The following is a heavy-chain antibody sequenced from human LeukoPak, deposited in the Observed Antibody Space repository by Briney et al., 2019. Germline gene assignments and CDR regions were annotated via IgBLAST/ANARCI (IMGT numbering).Heavy chain of an antibody. CDR1: GFTFSSYA. CDR2: ISGSGGST. Sequence: VGSLRLSCAASGFTFSSYAMSWIRQAPGKGLEWVSAISGSGGSTYYADSVKGRFTISRDNSKNTLYLQMNSLRAEDTAVYYCAKAGGSYSPPNWFDPWGQGTLVTVSS. CDR3: AKAGGSYSPPNWFDP. D-gene: IGHD1-26*01. J-gene: IGHJ5*02. V-gene: IGHV3-23*01.